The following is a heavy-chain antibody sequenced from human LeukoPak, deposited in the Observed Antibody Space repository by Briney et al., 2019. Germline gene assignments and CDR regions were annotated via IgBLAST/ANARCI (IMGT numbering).Heavy chain of an antibody. V-gene: IGHV1-8*01. D-gene: IGHD3-10*01. CDR3: ASGLWFGESVDY. Sequence: ASVKVSCKASGYTFTSCDINWVRQATGQGLEWMGWMNPNSGNTGYAQKFQGRVTMTRNTSISTAYMELSSLRSEDTAVYYCASGLWFGESVDYWGQGTLVTVSS. J-gene: IGHJ4*02. CDR2: MNPNSGNT. CDR1: GYTFTSCD.